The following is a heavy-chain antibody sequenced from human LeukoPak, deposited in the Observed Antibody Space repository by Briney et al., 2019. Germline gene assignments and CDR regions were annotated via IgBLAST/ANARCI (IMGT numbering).Heavy chain of an antibody. J-gene: IGHJ4*02. V-gene: IGHV3-23*01. CDR1: GFTFNNYA. Sequence: PGGSLRLSCAASGFTFNNYAMSWVRQAPGKGLEWVSAITGSGGDTYHADSVKGRFTISRDNSKNTLYLQMNSLRAEDTALYYCAKGSHDSRPHYFDFWGQEILVTVSS. D-gene: IGHD3-3*01. CDR3: AKGSHDSRPHYFDF. CDR2: ITGSGGDT.